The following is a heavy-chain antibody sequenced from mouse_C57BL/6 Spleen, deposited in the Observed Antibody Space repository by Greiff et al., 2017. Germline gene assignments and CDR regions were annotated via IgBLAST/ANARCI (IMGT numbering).Heavy chain of an antibody. CDR3: AKHARDGCGSSYYFDY. J-gene: IGHJ2*01. CDR1: GFSLTSYG. D-gene: IGHD1-1*01. CDR2: IWGGGST. V-gene: IGHV2-9*01. Sequence: QVQLKQSGPGLVAPSQSLSITCTVSGFSLTSYGVDWVRQPPGKGLEWLGVIWGGGSTNYNSAHMSRLSISKDNSKSQVFLKMNSLQTDDTAMYYGAKHARDGCGSSYYFDYWGQGTTLTVSS.